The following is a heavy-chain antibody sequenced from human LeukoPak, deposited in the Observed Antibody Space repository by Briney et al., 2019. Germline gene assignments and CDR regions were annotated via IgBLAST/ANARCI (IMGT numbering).Heavy chain of an antibody. Sequence: ASVKISCKASGDTFTTSHMHWVRQAPGQGLEWMGKINPSGGGTTYAQQFQGRVSMTRDLSMSTVYMELSGLRSEDTAVYYCVRNLMQFTGLAYWGQGTLVTVSS. CDR2: INPSGGGT. CDR1: GDTFTTSH. D-gene: IGHD2-8*02. J-gene: IGHJ4*02. CDR3: VRNLMQFTGLAY. V-gene: IGHV1-46*01.